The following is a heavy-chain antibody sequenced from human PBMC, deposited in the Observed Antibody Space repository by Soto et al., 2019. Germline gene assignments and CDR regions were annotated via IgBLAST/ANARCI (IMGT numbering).Heavy chain of an antibody. J-gene: IGHJ6*02. D-gene: IGHD4-4*01. CDR2: IYPGDSDT. Sequence: GESLKISCKGSGYSFTSYWIGWVRQMPGKGLEWMGIIYPGDSDTRYSPSFQGQVTISADKSISTAYLQWSSLKASDTAMYYCARVMTTEMYYYYYYGMDVWGQGTTVTVSS. V-gene: IGHV5-51*01. CDR1: GYSFTSYW. CDR3: ARVMTTEMYYYYYYGMDV.